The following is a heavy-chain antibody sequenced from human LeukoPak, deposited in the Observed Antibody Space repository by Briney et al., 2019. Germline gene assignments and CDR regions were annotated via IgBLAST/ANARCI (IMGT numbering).Heavy chain of an antibody. D-gene: IGHD1-26*01. J-gene: IGHJ2*01. Sequence: GGSLRLSCAASGFTFSSYAMSWVRQAPGKGLEWVSAISGSGGSTYYADSVKGRFTISRDNSKNTLYLQMNSLRAEDTAVYYCARVRIEWELRYFDLWGRGTLVTVSS. CDR3: ARVRIEWELRYFDL. V-gene: IGHV3-23*01. CDR1: GFTFSSYA. CDR2: ISGSGGST.